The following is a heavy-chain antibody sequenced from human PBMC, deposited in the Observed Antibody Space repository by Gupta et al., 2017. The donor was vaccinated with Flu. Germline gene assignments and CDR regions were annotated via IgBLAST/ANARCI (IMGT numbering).Heavy chain of an antibody. CDR3: ARDHWDN. J-gene: IGHJ1*01. V-gene: IGHV3-48*03. D-gene: IGHD1-26*01. Sequence: EVQLVESGGGLVQPGGSLRLPCAASGFNFWSYEMSWVRQAPGRGLEGVSFISSIEITYYTDPVRGRFTISRDNANNSPYLQMSSLRDEDAAVYYCARDHWDNWCQGTLVTVSS. CDR1: GFNFWSYE. CDR2: ISSIEIT.